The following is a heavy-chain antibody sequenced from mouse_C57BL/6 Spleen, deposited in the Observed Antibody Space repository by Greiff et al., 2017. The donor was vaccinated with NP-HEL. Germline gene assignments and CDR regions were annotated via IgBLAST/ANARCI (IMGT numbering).Heavy chain of an antibody. CDR2: IHPNSGST. CDR1: GYTFTSYW. J-gene: IGHJ1*03. V-gene: IGHV1-64*01. CDR3: ARGITTVVGGYFDV. Sequence: VQLQQPGAELVKPGASVKLSCKASGYTFTSYWMHWVKQRPGQGLEWIGMIHPNSGSTNYNEKFKSKATLTVDKSSSTAYMQLSSLTSEDSAVYYCARGITTVVGGYFDVWGTRTTVTVSS. D-gene: IGHD1-1*01.